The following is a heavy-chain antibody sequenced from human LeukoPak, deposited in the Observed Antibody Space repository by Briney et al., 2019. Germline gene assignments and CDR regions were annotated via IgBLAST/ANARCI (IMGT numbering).Heavy chain of an antibody. J-gene: IGHJ6*02. D-gene: IGHD2-21*02. CDR2: IYFSGST. V-gene: IGHV4-59*01. CDR3: ARVDGTAYYAMDV. Sequence: SETLSLTCTVSGDSISNYYWSWIRQPPGKGLEWIGYIYFSGSTNYSLSLKSRVTISVDTSKNQFSLRLNSVTAADTAVYYCARVDGTAYYAMDVWGQGTTVTVSS. CDR1: GDSISNYY.